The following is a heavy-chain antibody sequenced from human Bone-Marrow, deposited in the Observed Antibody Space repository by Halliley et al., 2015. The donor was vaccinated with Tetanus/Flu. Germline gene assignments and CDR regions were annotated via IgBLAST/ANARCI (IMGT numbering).Heavy chain of an antibody. D-gene: IGHD6-19*01. J-gene: IGHJ2*01. CDR3: ARDRSLFKQWLVQGDWYLDL. V-gene: IGHV3-74*01. Sequence: SLRLSCAASAFTFSSYWMHWVRQAPGKGLVWVARIRSDGSNTIYADSVKGRFTISRDNAKNTLYLQMNSLRAEDTAVYYCARDRSLFKQWLVQGDWYLDLWGRGTLVTVSS. CDR2: IRSDGSNT. CDR1: AFTFSSYW.